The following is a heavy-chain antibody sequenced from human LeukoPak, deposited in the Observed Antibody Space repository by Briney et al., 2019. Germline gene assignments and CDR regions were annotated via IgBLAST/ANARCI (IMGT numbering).Heavy chain of an antibody. CDR2: IYYSGTT. CDR3: ARHLRSFPDC. J-gene: IGHJ4*02. D-gene: IGHD3-3*02. V-gene: IGHV4-59*08. CDR1: GDSIRSYY. Sequence: SETLSLTCTFSGDSIRSYYWSWIQQPPGKGLEWLGYIYYSGTTNYNPSLKSRLTMSLDTSKKQLSLRLTSVTAADTAVYYCARHLRSFPDCWGQGTLVTVSS.